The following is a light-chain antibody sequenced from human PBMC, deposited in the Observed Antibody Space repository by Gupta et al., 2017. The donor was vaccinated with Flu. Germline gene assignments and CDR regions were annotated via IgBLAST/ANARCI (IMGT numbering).Light chain of an antibody. CDR2: AAS. CDR1: QSIDNY. J-gene: IGKJ2*01. V-gene: IGKV1-39*01. Sequence: GDRVTITCRASQSIDNYLNWYQQKPGKAPKLLIYAASNLQSGVPSRFSGSGSGTDFTLTISSLQPEDFATYYCQQTYINPPYTFGQGTKLEIK. CDR3: QQTYINPPYT.